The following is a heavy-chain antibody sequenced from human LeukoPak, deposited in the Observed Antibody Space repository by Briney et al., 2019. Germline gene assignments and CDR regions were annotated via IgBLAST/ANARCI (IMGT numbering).Heavy chain of an antibody. CDR1: GDSVSGNSAA. J-gene: IGHJ5*02. Sequence: SQTLSLTCAISGDSVSGNSAAWNWIRQSPSRGLEWLGRTYYRSKWHSYYAPSVKSRITINPDTSKNQFSLQLKSVTPEDTAVYYCARRLTQYDCFDPWGQGILVTVSS. V-gene: IGHV6-1*01. CDR3: ARRLTQYDCFDP. D-gene: IGHD2-2*01. CDR2: TYYRSKWHS.